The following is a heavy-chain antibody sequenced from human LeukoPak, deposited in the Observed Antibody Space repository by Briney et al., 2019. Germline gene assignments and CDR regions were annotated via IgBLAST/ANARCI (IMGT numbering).Heavy chain of an antibody. D-gene: IGHD6-13*01. Sequence: GGSLRLSCAASGFTLSSYAMSWVRQAPGKGLEWVSAISGSGGSTYYADSVKGRFTISRDNAKNTLYLQMNSLRAEDTAVYYCARAMGSSSWYGYYFDYWGQGTLVTVSS. J-gene: IGHJ4*02. CDR1: GFTLSSYA. V-gene: IGHV3-23*01. CDR2: ISGSGGST. CDR3: ARAMGSSSWYGYYFDY.